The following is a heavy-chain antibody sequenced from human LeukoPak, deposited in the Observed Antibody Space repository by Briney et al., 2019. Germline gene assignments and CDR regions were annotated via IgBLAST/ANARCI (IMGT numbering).Heavy chain of an antibody. D-gene: IGHD3-22*01. CDR3: ARGHLITMIVVVPYDAFDI. V-gene: IGHV1-2*02. J-gene: IGHJ3*02. CDR2: INPNSGGT. CDR1: GYTFTGYY. Sequence: ASVKVSCKTSGYTFTGYYMHWVRQAPGQGLEWMGWINPNSGGTNYAQKFQGRVTMTRDTSISTAYMELSRLRSDDTAVYYCARGHLITMIVVVPYDAFDIWGQGTMVTVSS.